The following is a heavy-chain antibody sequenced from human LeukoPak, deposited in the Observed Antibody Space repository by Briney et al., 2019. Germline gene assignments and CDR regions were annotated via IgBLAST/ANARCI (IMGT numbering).Heavy chain of an antibody. V-gene: IGHV3-30-3*01. J-gene: IGHJ1*01. CDR2: ISYDGSNK. D-gene: IGHD2-15*01. CDR3: AKEHRHCSGGSCYH. Sequence: PGGSLRLSCAASGFTFSSYAMHWVRQAPGKGLEWVAVISYDGSNKYYADSVKGRFTITRDNSKNTLYLQMNSLRAEDTAVYYCAKEHRHCSGGSCYHWGQGTLVTVSS. CDR1: GFTFSSYA.